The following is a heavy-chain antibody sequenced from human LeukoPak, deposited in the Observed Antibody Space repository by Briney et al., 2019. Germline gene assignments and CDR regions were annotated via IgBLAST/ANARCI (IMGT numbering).Heavy chain of an antibody. Sequence: ASVKVSCKASGYTFTGYYMHWVRQAPGQGLEWMGWINTNTGNPTYAQGFTGRFVFSLDTSVSTAYLQISSLKAEDTAVYYCARDDYYYDSSGHGYFDYWGQGTLVTVSS. V-gene: IGHV7-4-1*02. CDR1: GYTFTGYY. J-gene: IGHJ4*02. CDR2: INTNTGNP. CDR3: ARDDYYYDSSGHGYFDY. D-gene: IGHD3-22*01.